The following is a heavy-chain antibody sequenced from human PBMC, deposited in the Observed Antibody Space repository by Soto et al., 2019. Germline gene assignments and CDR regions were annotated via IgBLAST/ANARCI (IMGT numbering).Heavy chain of an antibody. D-gene: IGHD6-13*01. CDR2: IWYDGSNK. CDR1: GFTFSSYG. J-gene: IGHJ6*02. CDR3: ARDLIAAALGGKGDGMDV. V-gene: IGHV3-33*01. Sequence: GGSLRLSCAASGFTFSSYGMHWVRQAPGKGLEWVAVIWYDGSNKYYADSVKGRFTISRDISKNTLYLQMNSLRAEDTVVFYCARDLIAAALGGKGDGMDVWGQGTTVTVSS.